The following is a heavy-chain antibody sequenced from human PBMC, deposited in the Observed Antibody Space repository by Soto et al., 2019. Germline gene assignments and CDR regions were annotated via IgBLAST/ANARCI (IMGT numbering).Heavy chain of an antibody. CDR1: GYTFTSHD. V-gene: IGHV1-8*01. CDR2: MNPNSGNT. D-gene: IGHD4-17*01. Sequence: QVQLVQSGAEVKKSGASVKVSCKASGYTFTSHDINWVRQATGQGLEWMGWMNPNSGNTGYAQKFQGRVTMTRNTYKSTGNMELSSLRSEDTAVYDCARWDYGYYARFDYWGQGTLVTVSS. CDR3: ARWDYGYYARFDY. J-gene: IGHJ4*02.